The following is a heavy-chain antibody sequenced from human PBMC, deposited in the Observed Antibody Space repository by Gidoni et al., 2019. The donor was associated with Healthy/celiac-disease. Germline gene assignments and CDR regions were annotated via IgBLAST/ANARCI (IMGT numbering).Heavy chain of an antibody. CDR1: GYTFSGYY. CDR2: INPSGGGT. D-gene: IGHD3-9*01. Sequence: QSQLVQSGSAVKKPGPSVMVSCKASGYTFSGYYMHWVRQAPGEGLEWMGWINPSGGGTNYARKFQGRVTMTRDTSISTAYMELSRLRSDDTAVYYCARDNPPLRYFDRTPDAFDIWGQGTMVTVSS. V-gene: IGHV1-2*02. J-gene: IGHJ3*02. CDR3: ARDNPPLRYFDRTPDAFDI.